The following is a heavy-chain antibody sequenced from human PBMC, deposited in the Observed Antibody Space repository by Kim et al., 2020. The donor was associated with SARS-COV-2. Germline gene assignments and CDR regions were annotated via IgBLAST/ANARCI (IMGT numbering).Heavy chain of an antibody. CDR2: GTT. CDR3: TRGAGSSFD. V-gene: IGHV3-49*02. J-gene: IGHJ4*02. Sequence: GTTENAASVKGRFTISRDDSKSIAYLQMNSLKTEDTAVYYCTRGAGSSFDWGQGTLVTVSS. D-gene: IGHD6-13*01.